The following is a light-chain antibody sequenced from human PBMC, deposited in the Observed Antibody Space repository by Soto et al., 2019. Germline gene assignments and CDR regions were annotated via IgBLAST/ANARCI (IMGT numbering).Light chain of an antibody. CDR2: EHN. Sequence: NFMLTQPHSVLESPGKTVTISCTRSSGGIASNYVQWYQQRPGSAPTTVIYEHNQRPSGVPDRFSGSTDGSSNSASLTISGLQTEDEADYYCQSYDSSTVIFGGGTKVTVL. CDR3: QSYDSSTVI. CDR1: SGGIASNY. V-gene: IGLV6-57*04. J-gene: IGLJ2*01.